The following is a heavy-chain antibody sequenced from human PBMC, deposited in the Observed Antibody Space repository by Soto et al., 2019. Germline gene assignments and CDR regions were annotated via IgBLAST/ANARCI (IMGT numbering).Heavy chain of an antibody. J-gene: IGHJ4*02. CDR1: GFIFSSYA. V-gene: IGHV3-64D*06. Sequence: PGGSLRLSCSVSGFIFSSYAMHWVRQAPGKGLEYVASISSEGASTYYTDSVKGRFIISRDNSKNTLYLQRSSLRAEDTAVYYCVKDRYVDYWGQGILVTVSS. CDR2: ISSEGAST. CDR3: VKDRYVDY.